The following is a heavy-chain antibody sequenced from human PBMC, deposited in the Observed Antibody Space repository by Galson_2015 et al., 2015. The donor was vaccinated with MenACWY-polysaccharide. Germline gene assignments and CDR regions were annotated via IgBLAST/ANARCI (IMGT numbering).Heavy chain of an antibody. CDR3: ARDLFVVRGVIIAPGY. J-gene: IGHJ4*02. V-gene: IGHV1-3*01. CDR2: INAGNGNT. CDR1: GYTFTSYA. D-gene: IGHD3-10*01. Sequence: SVKVSCKASGYTFTSYAMHWVRQAPGQRLEWMGWINAGNGNTKYSQKFQGRVTTTRDTSASTAYMELSSLRSEDTAVCYCARDLFVVRGVIIAPGYWGQGTLVTVSS.